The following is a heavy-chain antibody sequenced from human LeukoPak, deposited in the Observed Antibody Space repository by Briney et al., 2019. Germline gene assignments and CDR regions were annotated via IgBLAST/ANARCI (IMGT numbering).Heavy chain of an antibody. CDR2: IYYSGST. CDR3: ARVEAAAGTYYYYYYYMDV. J-gene: IGHJ6*03. V-gene: IGHV4-39*07. CDR1: GGSISSSSYY. D-gene: IGHD6-13*01. Sequence: SETLSLTCTVSGGSISSSSYYWGWIRQPPGKGLEWIGSIYYSGSTYYNPSLKSRVTISVDTSKNQFSLKLSSVTAADTAVYYCARVEAAAGTYYYYYYYMDVWGKGTTVTVSS.